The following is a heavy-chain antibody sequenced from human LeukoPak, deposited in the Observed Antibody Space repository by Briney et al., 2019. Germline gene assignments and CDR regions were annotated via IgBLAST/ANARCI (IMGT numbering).Heavy chain of an antibody. CDR3: ARGYRPDRLRFLEWLLGYYFDY. D-gene: IGHD3-3*01. CDR2: MNPNSGNT. Sequence: ASVKVSCKASGYTFTSYDINWVRQATGQGLEWMGWMNPNSGNTGYAQKFQGRVTMTRNTSISTAYMELSGLRSEDTAVYYCARGYRPDRLRFLEWLLGYYFDYWGQGTLVTVSS. CDR1: GYTFTSYD. J-gene: IGHJ4*02. V-gene: IGHV1-8*01.